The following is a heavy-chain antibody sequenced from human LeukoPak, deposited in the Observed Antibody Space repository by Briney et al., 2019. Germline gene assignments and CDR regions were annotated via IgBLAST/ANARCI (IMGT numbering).Heavy chain of an antibody. D-gene: IGHD6-19*01. J-gene: IGHJ1*01. V-gene: IGHV1-18*01. CDR2: ISAYNGNT. Sequence: GASVKVSCKASGCTFTSYGISWVRQAPGQGLEWMGWISAYNGNTNYAQKLQGRVTMTTDTSTSTAYMELRSLRSDDTAVYYCAREESSGWYSGYFQHWGQGTLVTVSS. CDR1: GCTFTSYG. CDR3: AREESSGWYSGYFQH.